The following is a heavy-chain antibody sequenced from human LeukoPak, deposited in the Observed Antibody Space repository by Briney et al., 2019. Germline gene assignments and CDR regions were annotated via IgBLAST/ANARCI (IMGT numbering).Heavy chain of an antibody. V-gene: IGHV3-7*01. J-gene: IGHJ4*02. CDR1: GFTFSSYW. CDR2: MKQHGSEK. D-gene: IGHD3-22*01. CDR3: ARGGSYYYDSSGYSWFDY. Sequence: GGSLRLSCAASGFTFSSYWMSWVRQAPGKGLEWVANMKQHGSEKYYVDSVKGRFTISRDNAKNSLYLQMNSLRAEDTAVYYCARGGSYYYDSSGYSWFDYWSQGTLFTVSA.